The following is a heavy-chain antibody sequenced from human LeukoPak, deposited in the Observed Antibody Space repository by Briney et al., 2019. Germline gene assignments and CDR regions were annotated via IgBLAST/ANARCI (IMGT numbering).Heavy chain of an antibody. CDR1: GGSISSYY. Sequence: PPETLSLTCTVSGGSISSYYWSWIRQPPGKGLEWIGYIYYSGSTNYNPSLKSRVTISVDTSKNQFSLKLSSVTAADTAVYYCARHSLYSSGFDYWGQGTLVTVSS. J-gene: IGHJ4*02. D-gene: IGHD6-19*01. V-gene: IGHV4-59*08. CDR3: ARHSLYSSGFDY. CDR2: IYYSGST.